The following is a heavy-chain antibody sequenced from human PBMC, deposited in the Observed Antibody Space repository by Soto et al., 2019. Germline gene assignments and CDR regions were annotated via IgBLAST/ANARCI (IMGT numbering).Heavy chain of an antibody. D-gene: IGHD2-8*02. Sequence: QVQLVESGGGVVQPGRSLRLSCAASGFTFSSYGMHWVRQAPGKGLEWVAVISKDGNVKYYAESVKGRFTISRDNCKNTLYLQLLRLGAEDTASYYSTGEIASGYWGQGTLVTVSS. V-gene: IGHV3-30*03. J-gene: IGHJ4*02. CDR1: GFTFSSYG. CDR3: TGEIASGY. CDR2: ISKDGNVK.